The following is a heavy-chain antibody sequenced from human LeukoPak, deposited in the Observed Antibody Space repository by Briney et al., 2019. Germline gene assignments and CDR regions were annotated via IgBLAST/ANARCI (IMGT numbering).Heavy chain of an antibody. D-gene: IGHD6-13*01. CDR2: ISAYNGNT. Sequence: GESLKISCKASGYTFTSYGISWVRQAPGQGLEWMGWISAYNGNTNYAQKLQGRVTMTTDTSTSTAYMELRSLRSDDTAVYYCARSFAPGVAAAGVYYWGQGTLVTVSS. J-gene: IGHJ4*02. CDR3: ARSFAPGVAAAGVYY. V-gene: IGHV1-18*01. CDR1: GYTFTSYG.